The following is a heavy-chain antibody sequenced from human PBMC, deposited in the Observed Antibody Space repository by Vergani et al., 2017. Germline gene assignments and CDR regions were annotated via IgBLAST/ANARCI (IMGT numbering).Heavy chain of an antibody. CDR3: ARLRIAASETFDY. CDR1: GYTFTGYY. D-gene: IGHD6-13*01. CDR2: INPNSGGT. Sequence: QVQLVQSGAEVKKPGASLKVSCKASGYTFTGYYMHWVRQAPGQGLEWMGWINPNSGGTNYAQKFQGRVTMTRDTSISTAYMELSRLRSDDAAVYYCARLRIAASETFDYWGQGTLVTVSS. V-gene: IGHV1-2*02. J-gene: IGHJ4*02.